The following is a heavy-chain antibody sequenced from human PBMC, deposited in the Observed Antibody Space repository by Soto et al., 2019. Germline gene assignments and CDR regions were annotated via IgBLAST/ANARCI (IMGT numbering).Heavy chain of an antibody. CDR1: GYTFSNFG. CDR2: ISPNSEKT. CDR3: ARSYCGGDCPNNWFDP. Sequence: ASVKVSCKASGYTFSNFGISWVRQAPGEGLERMGWISPNSEKTKIAQNFQGRVTLTRDTSTSTVYMELSSLRSEDTAMYYCARSYCGGDCPNNWFDPWGQGTLVTVSS. J-gene: IGHJ5*02. D-gene: IGHD2-21*02. V-gene: IGHV1-18*01.